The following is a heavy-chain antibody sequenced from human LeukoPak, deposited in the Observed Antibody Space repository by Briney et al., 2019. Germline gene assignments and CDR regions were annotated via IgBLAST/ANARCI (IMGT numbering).Heavy chain of an antibody. CDR3: AINEAGYCSSTSCYGLNWFDP. CDR1: GGPISSYY. V-gene: IGHV4-4*07. J-gene: IGHJ5*02. D-gene: IGHD2-2*01. CDR2: IYTTGST. Sequence: SETLSLTCTVSGGPISSYYWSWIRQPPGKGLEWIGRIYTTGSTNYNPSLKSRVAMSVDSSKNQCSLKLSSVPAAATAVYYCAINEAGYCSSTSCYGLNWFDPWGQGTLVTVSS.